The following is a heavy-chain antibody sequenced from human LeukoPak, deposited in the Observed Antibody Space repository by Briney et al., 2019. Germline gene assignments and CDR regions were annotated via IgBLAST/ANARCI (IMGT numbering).Heavy chain of an antibody. J-gene: IGHJ4*02. D-gene: IGHD3-22*01. Sequence: PGGSLRLSCAASGFTFSSYGMHWVRQAPGKGLECVAVIWYDGTNKYYANSVKGRFTISRDNSKNTLYLQMNSLRAEDTAVYYCARDLDSSGYYPDYWGQGTLVTVSS. V-gene: IGHV3-33*01. CDR1: GFTFSSYG. CDR3: ARDLDSSGYYPDY. CDR2: IWYDGTNK.